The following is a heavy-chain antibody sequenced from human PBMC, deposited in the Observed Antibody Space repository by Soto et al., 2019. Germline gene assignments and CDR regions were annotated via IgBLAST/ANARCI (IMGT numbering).Heavy chain of an antibody. Sequence: LRLSCAASGFTISTYHLNWVRQAPGKGLEWVSYISTDLRALYYADSVRGRFTISRDNAKNSLYLQMTSLRDEDTGVYYCTRDGRRGYDMDVWGQGTTVTVS. J-gene: IGHJ6*02. CDR3: TRDGRRGYDMDV. CDR1: GFTISTYH. V-gene: IGHV3-48*02. D-gene: IGHD1-26*01. CDR2: ISTDLRAL.